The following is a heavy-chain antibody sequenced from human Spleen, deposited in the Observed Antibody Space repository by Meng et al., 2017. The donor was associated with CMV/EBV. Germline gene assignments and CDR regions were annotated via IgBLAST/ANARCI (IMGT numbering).Heavy chain of an antibody. CDR2: ISYDGSNK. D-gene: IGHD3-22*01. V-gene: IGHV3-30-3*01. Sequence: GGSLRLSCAASGFTVTTNYLSWVRQAPGKGLEWVAVISYDGSNKYYADSVKGRFTISRDNSKNTLYLQMNSLRAEDTAVYYCARQTYYYDSSGYYYVERAFDIWGQGTMVTVSS. J-gene: IGHJ3*02. CDR3: ARQTYYYDSSGYYYVERAFDI. CDR1: GFTVTTNY.